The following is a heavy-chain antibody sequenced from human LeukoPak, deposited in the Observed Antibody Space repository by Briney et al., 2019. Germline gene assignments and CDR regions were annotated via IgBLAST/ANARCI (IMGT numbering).Heavy chain of an antibody. CDR1: GFXSSSYW. J-gene: IGHJ6*02. CDR2: IKQDGSEK. D-gene: IGHD1-26*01. V-gene: IGHV3-7*04. CDR3: ARLRSRPPYYYGMDV. Sequence: GGSLRLSCAASGFXSSSYWISWVRQAPGKGLEWVANIKQDGSEKYYVDSVKGRFTISRDNAKYSLYLEMNSLRAEDTAVYYCARLRSRPPYYYGMDVWGQGTTVTVSS.